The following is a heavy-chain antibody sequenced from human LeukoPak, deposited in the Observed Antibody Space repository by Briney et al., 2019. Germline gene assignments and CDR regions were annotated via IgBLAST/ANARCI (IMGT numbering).Heavy chain of an antibody. CDR2: ISSNGDNT. Sequence: GGSLRLSCSVSGFTFSTYVMHWVRQAPGKGLEYVSAISSNGDNTYYADSVKGRFTISRNNSKNTLYLQMSSLRPDDTAVYFCVRGTGYWGQGTLVTVSS. V-gene: IGHV3-64D*06. CDR1: GFTFSTYV. CDR3: VRGTGY. J-gene: IGHJ4*02.